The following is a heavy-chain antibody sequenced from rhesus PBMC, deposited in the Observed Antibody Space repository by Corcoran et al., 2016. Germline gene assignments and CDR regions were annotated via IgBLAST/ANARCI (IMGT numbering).Heavy chain of an antibody. V-gene: IGHV4S10*01. Sequence: QVQLQESGPGVVKPSETLSLTCAVSGGSISDSYRWSWIRQPPGKGLEWIGYIYGSSTSTNYNPSLKSRVTSSKDTSKNQFSLKLSSVTAADTAVYYCAREDTAGTVIGYRGQGVLVTVSS. J-gene: IGHJ4*01. CDR1: GGSISDSYR. CDR3: AREDTAGTVIGY. CDR2: IYGSSTST. D-gene: IGHD5-30*01.